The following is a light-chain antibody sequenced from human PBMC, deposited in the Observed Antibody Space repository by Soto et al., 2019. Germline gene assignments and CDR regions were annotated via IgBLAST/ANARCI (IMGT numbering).Light chain of an antibody. CDR3: QQYNNWPRT. J-gene: IGKJ1*01. CDR1: QSISSN. Sequence: KLSPGTLSLSPGERATLSCRASQSISSNLAWYQQKLGQAPRLLIYGASTRATGIPARFSGSGSGTEFTLTISSLQSEDFAVYYCQQYNNWPRTFGQGTKVDI. V-gene: IGKV3-15*01. CDR2: GAS.